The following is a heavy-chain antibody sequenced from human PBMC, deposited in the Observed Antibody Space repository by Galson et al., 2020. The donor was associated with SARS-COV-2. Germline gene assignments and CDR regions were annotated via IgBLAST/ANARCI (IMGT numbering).Heavy chain of an antibody. CDR2: IDPKRGAT. J-gene: IGHJ4*02. V-gene: IGHV1-2*02. CDR1: GYTFTDHY. CDR3: ARGPGAGLDV. Sequence: ASVKVSCKTSGYTFTDHYLQWVRQAPGQGLEWMGWIDPKRGATHYVQKFQGRVTMTSDTSISTTYMDLNSLTSDDTAVYFCARGPGAGLDVWGQGTLITVSS.